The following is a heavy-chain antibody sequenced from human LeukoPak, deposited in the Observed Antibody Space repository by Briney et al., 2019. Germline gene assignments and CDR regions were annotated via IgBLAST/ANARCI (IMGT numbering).Heavy chain of an antibody. CDR3: ADNAADSSGWVNWFDH. CDR2: IYYRGCT. J-gene: IGHJ5*02. V-gene: IGHV4-59*08. CDR1: GCTISRYY. D-gene: IGHD3-22*01. Sequence: SETLPLTCPVSGCTISRYYWHWLRQPPGKGLEWIGYIYYRGCTNYNPSLKSRVTISVDTSKNQSTLKLSSVTDADTDVYYGADNAADSSGWVNWFDHWGQGTLVTVSS.